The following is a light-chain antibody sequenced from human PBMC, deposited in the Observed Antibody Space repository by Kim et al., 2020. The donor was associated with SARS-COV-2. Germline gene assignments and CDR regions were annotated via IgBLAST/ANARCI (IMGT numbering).Light chain of an antibody. CDR1: SSDVGGYNY. CDR3: SSFAGSNNPVV. Sequence: QSVTLSCTRTSSDVGGYNYVSWYQQHPGKAPKFIIYEVNTRPSGVPDRFSGSRSGNTASLTVSGLQAEDEADYYCSSFAGSNNPVVFGGGTQLTVL. J-gene: IGLJ2*01. CDR2: EVN. V-gene: IGLV2-8*01.